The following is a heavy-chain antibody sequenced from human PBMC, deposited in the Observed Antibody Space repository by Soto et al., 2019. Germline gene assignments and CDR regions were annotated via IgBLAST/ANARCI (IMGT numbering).Heavy chain of an antibody. CDR2: IYYSGST. CDR1: GGSISSGGYY. Sequence: SETLSLTCTVSGGSISSGGYYWSWIRQHPGKGLEWIGYIYYSGSTYYNPSLKSRVTISVDTSKNQFSLKLSSVIAADTAVYYCARETGPPNEGWFDPRCEGTLVTVSS. J-gene: IGHJ5*02. V-gene: IGHV4-31*03. D-gene: IGHD1-1*01. CDR3: ARETGPPNEGWFDP.